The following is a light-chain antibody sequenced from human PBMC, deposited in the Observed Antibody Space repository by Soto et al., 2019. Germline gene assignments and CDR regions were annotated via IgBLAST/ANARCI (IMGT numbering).Light chain of an antibody. CDR2: CAS. CDR1: QSVAGNS. V-gene: IGKV3-20*01. Sequence: EIVLTQSPGTLSLSPGDGATLSCRTSQSVAGNSLAWYRHKPGQAPRLLIWCASNRATGIPGRFTGSGSGTDFTLTVSRLEPEDFAVYYWQQYGSSRDTFGQGTKLESK. J-gene: IGKJ2*01. CDR3: QQYGSSRDT.